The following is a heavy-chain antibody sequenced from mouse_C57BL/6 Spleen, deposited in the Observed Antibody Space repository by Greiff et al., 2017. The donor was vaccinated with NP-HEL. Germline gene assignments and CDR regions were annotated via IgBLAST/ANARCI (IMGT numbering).Heavy chain of an antibody. V-gene: IGHV5-4*03. Sequence: EVKLVESGGGLVKPGGSLKLSCAASGFTFSSYAMSWVRQTPEKRLEWVATISDGGSYTYYPDNVKGRFTISRDNAKNNLYLQMSHLKSEDTAMYYCARGYGNYYFDYWGQGTTLTVSS. CDR2: ISDGGSYT. D-gene: IGHD2-1*01. J-gene: IGHJ2*01. CDR3: ARGYGNYYFDY. CDR1: GFTFSSYA.